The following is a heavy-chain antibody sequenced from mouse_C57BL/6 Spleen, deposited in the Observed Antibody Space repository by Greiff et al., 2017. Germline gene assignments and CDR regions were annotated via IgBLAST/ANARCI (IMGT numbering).Heavy chain of an antibody. D-gene: IGHD1-1*01. CDR2: IWGVGST. CDR3: ASDRDYGSSSFAY. CDR1: GFSLTSYG. Sequence: VKVVESGPGLVAPSQSLSITCTVSGFSLTSYGVDWVRQSPGKGLEWLGVIWGVGSTNYNSALKSRLSISKDNSKSQVFLKMNSLQTDDTAMYYCASDRDYGSSSFAYWGQGTLVTVSA. J-gene: IGHJ3*01. V-gene: IGHV2-6*01.